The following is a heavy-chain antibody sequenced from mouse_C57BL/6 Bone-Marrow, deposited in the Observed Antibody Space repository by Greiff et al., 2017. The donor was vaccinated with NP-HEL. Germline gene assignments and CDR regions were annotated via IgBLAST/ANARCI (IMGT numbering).Heavy chain of an antibody. V-gene: IGHV5-6*01. CDR3: ARKPGGGGWDY. D-gene: IGHD3-3*01. CDR1: GFTFSTYG. J-gene: IGHJ2*01. CDR2: ISSGGGYT. Sequence: EVHLMESGGGLVKPGGSLKLSCAASGFTFSTYGMSWVRQTPDKRLEWVATISSGGGYTYYPASVKGRFTISRANTTNTLYLQLSSLTSEDTAVYYCARKPGGGGWDYGGEGTTLTVSA.